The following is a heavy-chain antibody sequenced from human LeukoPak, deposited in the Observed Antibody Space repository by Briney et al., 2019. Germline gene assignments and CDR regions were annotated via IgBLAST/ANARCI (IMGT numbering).Heavy chain of an antibody. CDR2: IIPIFGTA. CDR1: GGTFSSYA. V-gene: IGHV1-69*13. CDR3: ARAGRITIFGVAPSYGMVV. D-gene: IGHD3-3*01. J-gene: IGHJ6*02. Sequence: ASVKVSCKASGGTFSSYAISWVRQAPGQGLEWMGGIIPIFGTANYAQKFQGRVTITADESTSTAYMELSSLRSEDTAVYYCARAGRITIFGVAPSYGMVVWGQGTTVTVSS.